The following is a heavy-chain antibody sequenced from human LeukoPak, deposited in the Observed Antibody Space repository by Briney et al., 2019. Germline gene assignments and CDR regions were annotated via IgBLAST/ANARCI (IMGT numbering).Heavy chain of an antibody. CDR1: GGSFSGYY. CDR2: INHSGST. CDR3: ARVFGSSWSLFDY. V-gene: IGHV4-34*01. J-gene: IGHJ4*02. D-gene: IGHD6-13*01. Sequence: PSETLSLTCAVYGGSFSGYYWSWIRQPPGKGLEWIGEINHSGSTNYNPSLKSRATISVDTSKNQFSLKLSSVTAADTAVYYCARVFGSSWSLFDYWGQGTLVTVSS.